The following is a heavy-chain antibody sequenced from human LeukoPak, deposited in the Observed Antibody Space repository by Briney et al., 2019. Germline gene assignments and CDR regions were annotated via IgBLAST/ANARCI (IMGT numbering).Heavy chain of an antibody. D-gene: IGHD3-22*01. Sequence: GGSLRLSCAASGFTFSDYYMSWIRQAPGKGLEWVSYISSSGSTIYYADSVKGRFTISRDNSKNTLYLQMNSLRAEDTAVYYCVRDDDRPDNGLDYWGQGALVTVSS. J-gene: IGHJ4*02. CDR2: ISSSGSTI. CDR1: GFTFSDYY. V-gene: IGHV3-11*04. CDR3: VRDDDRPDNGLDY.